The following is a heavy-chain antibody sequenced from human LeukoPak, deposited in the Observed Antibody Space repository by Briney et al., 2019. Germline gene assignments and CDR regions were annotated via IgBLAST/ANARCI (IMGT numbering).Heavy chain of an antibody. J-gene: IGHJ4*02. CDR1: RFTFSSYS. CDR2: ISSCGSTI. Sequence: GESLRLSCAASRFTFSSYSLNWVRQAPGKGLEWVSYISSCGSTIYYADSVKGRFTISRDNARNSLYLQMDSLRDEDTAVYYCARDGYGDYLFDYWGQGTPVTVSS. D-gene: IGHD4-17*01. CDR3: ARDGYGDYLFDY. V-gene: IGHV3-48*02.